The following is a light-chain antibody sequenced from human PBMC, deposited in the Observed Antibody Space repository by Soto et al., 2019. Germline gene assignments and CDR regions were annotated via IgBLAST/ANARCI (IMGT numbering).Light chain of an antibody. Sequence: ELVLTQSPGTLSLSPGERATLSCRASQSVTSTYLAWYQQKPGQAPRLLIYGVSNRATGIADRFSGSGSGTDFSLTISRLEPEDFAVYICQQYGSTPPTFGQGTKLEIK. CDR3: QQYGSTPPT. J-gene: IGKJ2*01. CDR1: QSVTSTY. CDR2: GVS. V-gene: IGKV3-20*01.